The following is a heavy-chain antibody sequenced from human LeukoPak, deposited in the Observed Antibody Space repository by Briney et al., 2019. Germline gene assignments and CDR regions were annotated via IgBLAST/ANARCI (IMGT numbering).Heavy chain of an antibody. J-gene: IGHJ2*01. D-gene: IGHD3-10*01. CDR1: GFSVSTKY. CDR3: ARVGDHFHWYLDL. Sequence: PGGSLRLSCAASGFSVSTKYMNWVRQAPGKGLEWVSILYSGSDTYYANSVKGRFTISRDSSKNILFLLMNDLRAEDTAVYYCARVGDHFHWYLDLWGRGTLVTVSS. CDR2: LYSGSDT. V-gene: IGHV3-53*01.